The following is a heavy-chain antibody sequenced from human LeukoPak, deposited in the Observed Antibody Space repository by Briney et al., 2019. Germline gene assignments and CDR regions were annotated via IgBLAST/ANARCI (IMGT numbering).Heavy chain of an antibody. CDR2: IYYSGST. CDR3: AAGYKLDY. Sequence: SETLSLTCSVSGGSISSISYYWGWTRQPPGKGLGWIRIIYYSGSTYYNPSLNSRVTISVDTSKNQYSLTLSSVAPADVSVCYCAAGYKLDYWGQGTLVTVSS. D-gene: IGHD5-24*01. J-gene: IGHJ4*02. V-gene: IGHV4-39*01. CDR1: GGSISSISYY.